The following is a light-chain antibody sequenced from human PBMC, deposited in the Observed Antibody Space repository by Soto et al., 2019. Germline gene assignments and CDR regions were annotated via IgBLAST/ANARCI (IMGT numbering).Light chain of an antibody. V-gene: IGKV3D-20*01. J-gene: IGKJ3*01. Sequence: EIVLTQSPATLSLSPGARATLSCGASQSVSRNYVAWYQQKPGLAPRLVMFAASTRATGIPDRFSGSGSGTDFTLTISRLEPEDFAVYFCQQYDRSPFTFGPGPKVDI. CDR2: AAS. CDR3: QQYDRSPFT. CDR1: QSVSRNY.